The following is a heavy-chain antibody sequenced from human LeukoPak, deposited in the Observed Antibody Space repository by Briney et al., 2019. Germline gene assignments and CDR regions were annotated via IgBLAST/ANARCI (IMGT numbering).Heavy chain of an antibody. V-gene: IGHV1-2*02. CDR1: GYTFTGYY. D-gene: IGHD6-19*01. Sequence: ASVKVSCKASGYTFTGYYMHWVRQAPGQGLEWMGWINPNSGGTNYAQKFQGRVTMTRDTSISTAYMERSRLRSDDTAVYYCARDRALLAVAGTAYWGQGTLVTVSS. J-gene: IGHJ4*02. CDR3: ARDRALLAVAGTAY. CDR2: INPNSGGT.